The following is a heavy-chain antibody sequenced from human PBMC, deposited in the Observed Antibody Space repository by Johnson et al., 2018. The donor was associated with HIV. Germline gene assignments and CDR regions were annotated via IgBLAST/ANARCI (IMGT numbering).Heavy chain of an antibody. Sequence: VQLVESGGCLVKPGGSLRLSCAASGFTFSDYYMSWIRQAPGKGLEWVSGINWNGGSTGYADSVKGRFTISRDNAKNSLYLQMNSLRAEDTACYYCAREGEWERRNLHAFDIWGQGTMVTVSS. CDR2: INWNGGST. CDR1: GFTFSDYY. CDR3: AREGEWERRNLHAFDI. V-gene: IGHV3-20*04. D-gene: IGHD1-26*01. J-gene: IGHJ3*02.